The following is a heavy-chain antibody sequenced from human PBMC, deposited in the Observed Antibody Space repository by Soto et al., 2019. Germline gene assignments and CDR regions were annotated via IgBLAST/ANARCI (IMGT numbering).Heavy chain of an antibody. CDR2: IYGGST. Sequence: PSETLSLTCSVSGASISSSDYYWGWMRQPPGQGLEWIGSIYGGSTYYNPSLKSRVTISVDTSKNQFSLTLTSVTAADTAVYYCARGGGVYYFDSWGQGTLVTVSS. V-gene: IGHV4-39*07. D-gene: IGHD2-8*02. CDR1: GASISSSDYY. J-gene: IGHJ4*02. CDR3: ARGGGVYYFDS.